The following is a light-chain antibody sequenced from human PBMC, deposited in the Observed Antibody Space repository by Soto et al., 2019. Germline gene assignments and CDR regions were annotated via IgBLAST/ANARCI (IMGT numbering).Light chain of an antibody. J-gene: IGKJ5*01. CDR2: KAS. V-gene: IGKV1-5*03. CDR3: QQYNSYSIT. CDR1: QSISSW. Sequence: IQVANSASTLSPSLPTRVPISWRASQSISSWLAWYQQKPGKAPKLLIYKASSLESGVPSRFSGSGSGTEFTLTISSLQPDDFATYYCQQYNSYSITFGQGTRLEIK.